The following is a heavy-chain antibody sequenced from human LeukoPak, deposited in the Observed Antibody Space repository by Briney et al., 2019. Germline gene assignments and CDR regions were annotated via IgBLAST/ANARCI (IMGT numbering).Heavy chain of an antibody. CDR2: IGPFGTTK. V-gene: IGHV3-11*01. J-gene: IGHJ4*02. CDR3: ARDVLPQDY. CDR1: GFIFSDDY. Sequence: GGSLRLSCAASGFIFSDDYMTWIRQAPGKRLEHLSHIGPFGTTKFYADSVKGRFTVSRDNAKKSLYLQMTSLRVEDTAVYYCARDVLPQDYWGQGTLVTVSS. D-gene: IGHD2-15*01.